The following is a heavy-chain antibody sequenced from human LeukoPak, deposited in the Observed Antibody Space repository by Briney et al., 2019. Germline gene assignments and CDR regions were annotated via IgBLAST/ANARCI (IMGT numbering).Heavy chain of an antibody. J-gene: IGHJ5*02. Sequence: SVKVSCKASGGTFNTYGISWVRQAPGQGLEWMGGIIPIFGTANYAKKFQGRVTITADKFTSTAYMQLSSLRSEDTAVYYCAKVGENIVATGPGSLPYNWFDPWGQGTLVTVSS. CDR2: IIPIFGTA. CDR3: AKVGENIVATGPGSLPYNWFDP. D-gene: IGHD5-12*01. CDR1: GGTFNTYG. V-gene: IGHV1-69*06.